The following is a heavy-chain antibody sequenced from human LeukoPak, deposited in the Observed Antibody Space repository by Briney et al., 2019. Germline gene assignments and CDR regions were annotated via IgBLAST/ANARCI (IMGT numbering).Heavy chain of an antibody. J-gene: IGHJ4*02. CDR3: ARGSRNCNNYEGADY. Sequence: KPSETLSLTCAVYGGAFSGYYWSWIRQPPGKGLEWIGEINHSGDTKYNPSLKSRVSMSVDVSKDQFSLKLTSLTAADTAVYYCARGSRNCNNYEGADYWGQGTLVTVSS. V-gene: IGHV4-34*01. D-gene: IGHD4-11*01. CDR1: GGAFSGYY. CDR2: INHSGDT.